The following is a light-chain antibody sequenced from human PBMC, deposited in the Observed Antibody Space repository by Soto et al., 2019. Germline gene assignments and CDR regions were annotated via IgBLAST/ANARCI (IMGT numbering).Light chain of an antibody. CDR1: QSISSH. V-gene: IGKV1-39*01. J-gene: IGKJ1*01. CDR3: QQSDTTPRT. CDR2: AAS. Sequence: DIEMTQSPSSLSASVGDRVTITCRASQSISSHLNWYQQKPGKAPKLLIYAASSLQSGVPSSISGSGSGKDFPLTISSLQQEDFATYYCQQSDTTPRTFGQGTQVDIK.